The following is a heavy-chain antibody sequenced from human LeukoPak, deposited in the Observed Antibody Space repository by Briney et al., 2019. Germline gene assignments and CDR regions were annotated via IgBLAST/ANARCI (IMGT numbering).Heavy chain of an antibody. V-gene: IGHV3-23*01. D-gene: IGHD3-22*01. CDR2: ITGSGTGT. CDR3: AKDRPNYHENNRHYYKPNGDY. CDR1: GFTFNIYA. Sequence: GGSLRLSCAASGFTFNIYAMSWVRQAPGKGLEWVSSITGSGTGTFYADSVKDRFTISRDNSKNTLYLQMSRLRAEDTAVYYCAKDRPNYHENNRHYYKPNGDYWGQGTLVTVSS. J-gene: IGHJ4*02.